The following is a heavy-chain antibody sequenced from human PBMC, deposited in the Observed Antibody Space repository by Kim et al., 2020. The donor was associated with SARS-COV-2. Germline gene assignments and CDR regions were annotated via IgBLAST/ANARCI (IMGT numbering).Heavy chain of an antibody. Sequence: SETLSLTCTVSGGSISSGGYYWSWIRQHPGKGLEWIGYIYYSGSTYYNPSLKSRVTISVDTSKNQFSLKLSSVTAADTAVYYCASERKGYSYGRIDYWGQGTLVTVSS. J-gene: IGHJ4*02. V-gene: IGHV4-31*03. D-gene: IGHD5-18*01. CDR3: ASERKGYSYGRIDY. CDR2: IYYSGST. CDR1: GGSISSGGYY.